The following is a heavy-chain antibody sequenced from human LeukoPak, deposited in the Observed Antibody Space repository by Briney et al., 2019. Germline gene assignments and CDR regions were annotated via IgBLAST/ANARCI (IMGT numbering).Heavy chain of an antibody. J-gene: IGHJ4*02. CDR2: IYYSGST. D-gene: IGHD3-10*01. CDR1: GGSISSYY. Sequence: SETLSLTCTVSGGSISSYYWSWIRQPPGKGLEWIGYIYYSGSTNYNTSLKSRVTISVDTSKNQFSLKLSSVTAADTAVYYCATLWFGESPFDYWGQGTLVTVSS. CDR3: ATLWFGESPFDY. V-gene: IGHV4-59*01.